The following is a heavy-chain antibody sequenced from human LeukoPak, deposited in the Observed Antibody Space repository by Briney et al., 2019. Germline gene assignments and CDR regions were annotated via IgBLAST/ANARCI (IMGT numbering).Heavy chain of an antibody. Sequence: SETLSLTCAVSGDSISSSSYYWGWIRQPPGKGLEWIGSIYYSGGTFYNPSLKSRVTISVDRSKNQFSLKLSSVTAADTAVYYCARTVRYCSSTSCYHFDYWGQGTLVTVSS. V-gene: IGHV4-39*07. CDR2: IYYSGGT. J-gene: IGHJ4*02. CDR3: ARTVRYCSSTSCYHFDY. D-gene: IGHD2-2*01. CDR1: GDSISSSSYY.